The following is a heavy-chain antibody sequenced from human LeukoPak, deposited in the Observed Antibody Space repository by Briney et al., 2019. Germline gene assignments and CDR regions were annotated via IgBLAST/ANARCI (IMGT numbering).Heavy chain of an antibody. CDR3: AREGYYGSGSPPSLYFDY. J-gene: IGHJ4*02. CDR2: TSSDLNVK. D-gene: IGHD3-10*01. CDR1: GFTFRNYV. V-gene: IGHV3-30*09. Sequence: GGSLRLSCAASGFTFRNYVIHWVRQAPGKGLEWVAVTSSDLNVKLYADSVKGRFAISRDNSRSTLYLQMNSLRPEDTAIYYCAREGYYGSGSPPSLYFDYWGQGTLVTVSS.